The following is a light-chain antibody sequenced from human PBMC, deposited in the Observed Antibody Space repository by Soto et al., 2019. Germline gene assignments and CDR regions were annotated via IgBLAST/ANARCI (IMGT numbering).Light chain of an antibody. V-gene: IGKV3-15*01. Sequence: EIVMTQSPATLSVSPGETATLSYRASQSVSSNLAWYQQKPGQAPRLIIYGAYTRATGIPARFSGSGSGTEFTLTISSLQSEDFAVYYCQQYNNWPPWTCGQGTKVDIK. CDR2: GAY. CDR1: QSVSSN. CDR3: QQYNNWPPWT. J-gene: IGKJ1*01.